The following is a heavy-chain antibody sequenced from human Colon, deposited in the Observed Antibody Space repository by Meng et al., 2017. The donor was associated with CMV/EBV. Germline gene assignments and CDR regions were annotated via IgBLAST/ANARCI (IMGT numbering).Heavy chain of an antibody. D-gene: IGHD6-6*01. V-gene: IGHV4-59*01. CDR2: FYYRGGT. CDR3: VRDPTEHSSSSGYFDS. J-gene: IGHJ4*02. Sequence: GSLRLSCTVSGVSISSYYWNWIRQAPGKGLEWIGYFYYRGGTNYNASLRSRVTISVDPSKNQFSLKMSSVTAADTAVYYCVRDPTEHSSSSGYFDSWGQGTLVTVSS. CDR1: GVSISSYY.